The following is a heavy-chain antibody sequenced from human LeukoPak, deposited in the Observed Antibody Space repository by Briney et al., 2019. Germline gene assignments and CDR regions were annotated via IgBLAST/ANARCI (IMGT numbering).Heavy chain of an antibody. CDR3: ARRRAGTTGRYFDY. Sequence: PSETLSLTCAVSGYSISSGYYWGWIRQPPVKGLEWIGSIYHSGSTYYNPSLKSRVTTSVDTSKNQFSLKLSSVTAADTAVYYCARRRAGTTGRYFDYWGQGTLVTVSS. CDR2: IYHSGST. J-gene: IGHJ4*02. D-gene: IGHD1-1*01. V-gene: IGHV4-38-2*01. CDR1: GYSISSGYY.